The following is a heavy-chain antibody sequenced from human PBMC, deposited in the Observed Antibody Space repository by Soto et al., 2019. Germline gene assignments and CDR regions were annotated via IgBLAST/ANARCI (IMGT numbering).Heavy chain of an antibody. CDR1: GCTFTSYG. CDR2: ISAYNGNT. V-gene: IGHV1-18*01. J-gene: IGHJ6*02. D-gene: IGHD2-2*01. Sequence: ASVKVSSKGSGCTFTSYGISWVRQAPGQGLEWMGWISAYNGNTNYAQKLQGRVTMTTDTSTSTAYMELRSLRSDDTAVYYCASRCSSTSCYGQDYYYGMDVWGQGTTVTVSS. CDR3: ASRCSSTSCYGQDYYYGMDV.